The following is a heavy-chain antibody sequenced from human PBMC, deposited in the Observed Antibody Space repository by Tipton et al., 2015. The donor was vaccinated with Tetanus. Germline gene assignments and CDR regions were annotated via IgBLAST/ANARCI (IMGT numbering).Heavy chain of an antibody. CDR3: AKTGRDYDH. Sequence: SGFTFRSSWMSWVRQAPGKGLEWVANINPGGSEGYYVDSVKGRFTISRDNTKNSLFLQMNSLRVEDTAIYYCAKTGRDYDHWGQGTLVTVSS. J-gene: IGHJ4*02. V-gene: IGHV3-7*01. D-gene: IGHD1-26*01. CDR1: GFTFRSSW. CDR2: INPGGSEG.